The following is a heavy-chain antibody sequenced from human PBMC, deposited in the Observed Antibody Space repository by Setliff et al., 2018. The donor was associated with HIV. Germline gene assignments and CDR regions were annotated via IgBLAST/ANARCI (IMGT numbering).Heavy chain of an antibody. CDR3: AKRLTGPFDN. Sequence: KPSETLSLTCNVSGGSISTSSYYWIWVRQPPGEGLEWIGNIYYSGSTYYNPSLQSRITISVDTSQNQFSLKVSSVTASDTAVYYCAKRLTGPFDNWGQGTLVTVSS. CDR2: IYYSGST. J-gene: IGHJ4*02. CDR1: GGSISTSSYY. V-gene: IGHV4-39*01. D-gene: IGHD1-1*01.